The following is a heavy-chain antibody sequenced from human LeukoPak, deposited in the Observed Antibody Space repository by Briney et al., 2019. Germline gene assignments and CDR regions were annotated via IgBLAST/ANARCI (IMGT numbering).Heavy chain of an antibody. J-gene: IGHJ5*02. CDR2: INAGNGNT. CDR3: AKGRDILTGYYLWFDP. V-gene: IGHV1-3*03. D-gene: IGHD3-9*01. Sequence: GASVKVSCKASGYTFTSYAMHWVRQAPGQRLEWMGWINAGNGNTKYSQEFQGRVTITRDTSASTAYLQRSSLKASDTAMYYCAKGRDILTGYYLWFDPWGQGTLVTVSS. CDR1: GYTFTSYA.